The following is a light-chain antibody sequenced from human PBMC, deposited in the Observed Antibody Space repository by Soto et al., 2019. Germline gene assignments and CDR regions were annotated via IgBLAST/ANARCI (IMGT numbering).Light chain of an antibody. CDR2: DAS. V-gene: IGKV1-5*01. J-gene: IGKJ2*02. Sequence: DIQMTQSPSTLSASVGDRVTITCRASQSISSWLAWYQQKPGKAPKLLIYDASSLESGVPSRFSGSGSGTEFTLTIRSLQPDDFATYYCQHHGTFGQGTKLEIK. CDR1: QSISSW. CDR3: QHHGT.